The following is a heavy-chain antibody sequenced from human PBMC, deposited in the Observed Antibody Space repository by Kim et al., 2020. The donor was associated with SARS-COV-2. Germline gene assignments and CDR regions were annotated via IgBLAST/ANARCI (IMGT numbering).Heavy chain of an antibody. J-gene: IGHJ6*02. CDR1: GFTFSSYG. CDR3: ARDGKIVEGSSWYGAILGDYYYGMDV. V-gene: IGHV3-33*01. Sequence: GGSLRLSCAASGFTFSSYGMHWVRQAPGKGLEWVAVIWYDGSNKYYADSVKGRFTISRDNSKNTLYLQMNSLRAEDTAVYYCARDGKIVEGSSWYGAILGDYYYGMDVWGQGTTVTVSS. D-gene: IGHD6-13*01. CDR2: IWYDGSNK.